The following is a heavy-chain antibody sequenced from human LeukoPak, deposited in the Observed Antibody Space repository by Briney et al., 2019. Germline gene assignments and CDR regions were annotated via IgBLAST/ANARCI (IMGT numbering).Heavy chain of an antibody. CDR2: ISGSGLST. CDR1: GFSFSTYA. J-gene: IGHJ4*02. CDR3: AKAKYSGSYYFDY. D-gene: IGHD1-26*01. V-gene: IGHV3-23*01. Sequence: GGSLRLSCAASGFSFSTYAMSWVRQAPGKRLEWVSAISGSGLSTYYADSVRGRFTISRDNSKNTLYLQMNSLRAEDTAVYYCAKAKYSGSYYFDYWGQGTLVTVSS.